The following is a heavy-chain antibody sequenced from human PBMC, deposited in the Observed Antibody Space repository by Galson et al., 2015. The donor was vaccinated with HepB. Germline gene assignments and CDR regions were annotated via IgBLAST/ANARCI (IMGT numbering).Heavy chain of an antibody. CDR1: GFTFSYYA. CDR2: ISKNGDTT. Sequence: SLRLSCAASGFTFSYYAMHWVRQAPGKGLEYLSAISKNGDTTYYADSVKGRFTISRDNSKNTLYLQMSSLRPEDSAVYSCVRAWQGYYFVYWGQGTLVTVSS. V-gene: IGHV3-64D*06. CDR3: VRAWQGYYFVY. J-gene: IGHJ4*02.